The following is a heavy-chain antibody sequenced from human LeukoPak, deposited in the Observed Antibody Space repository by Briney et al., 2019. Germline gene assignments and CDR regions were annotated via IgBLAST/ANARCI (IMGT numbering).Heavy chain of an antibody. CDR3: ARDSSLVRGVIRGAFDY. D-gene: IGHD3-10*01. V-gene: IGHV3-20*04. J-gene: IGHJ4*02. CDR1: GFTFDDYG. CDR2: INWNGGST. Sequence: GGSLRLSCAVSGFTFDDYGMSWVRQAPGKGLEWVSGINWNGGSTGYADSVKGRFTISRDNAKNSLYLQMNSLRAEDTALYYCARDSSLVRGVIRGAFDYWGQGTLVTVSS.